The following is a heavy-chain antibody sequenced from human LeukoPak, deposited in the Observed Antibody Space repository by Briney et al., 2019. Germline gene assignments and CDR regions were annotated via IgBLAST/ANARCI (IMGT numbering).Heavy chain of an antibody. CDR3: ARGGHCSTTSCSNYDGMDV. D-gene: IGHD2-2*01. V-gene: IGHV3-33*01. CDR2: TWYDGSNK. CDR1: GFTFSSYG. Sequence: GRSLRLSCAASGFTFSSYGMHWVRQAPGKGLEWVAATWYDGSNKYYADSVKGRFTISRDNSKNTLFLQMNSLRAKDTAVYFCARGGHCSTTSCSNYDGMDVWGQGTTLTVSS. J-gene: IGHJ6*02.